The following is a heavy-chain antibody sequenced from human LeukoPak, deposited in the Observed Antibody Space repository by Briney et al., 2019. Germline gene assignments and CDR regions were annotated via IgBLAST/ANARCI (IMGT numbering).Heavy chain of an antibody. V-gene: IGHV3-11*01. CDR3: ARDGHAYGRGSPHY. Sequence: GGCLRLSCAASGFTFSDYYMSWIRQAPGKGLEWVSYISSSGSTKYYADSVKGRFTISRDNAKNSFLQMNSLRAEDTAVYYCARDGHAYGRGSPHYWGQGTLVSVSS. CDR2: ISSSGSTK. J-gene: IGHJ4*02. CDR1: GFTFSDYY. D-gene: IGHD3-10*01.